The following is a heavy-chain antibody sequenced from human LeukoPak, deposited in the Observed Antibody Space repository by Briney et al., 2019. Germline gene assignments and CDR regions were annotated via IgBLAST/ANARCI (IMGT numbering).Heavy chain of an antibody. CDR1: GGSFSGYY. Sequence: SETLSLTCAVYGGSFSGYYWSWIRQPPGKGLEWIGEINHSGSTNYNPSLKSRVTISVDTSKNQFFLKLSSVTAADTAVYYCARGHFGGRSGGSCYRYWGQGTLVTVSS. V-gene: IGHV4-34*01. J-gene: IGHJ4*02. D-gene: IGHD2-15*01. CDR3: ARGHFGGRSGGSCYRY. CDR2: INHSGST.